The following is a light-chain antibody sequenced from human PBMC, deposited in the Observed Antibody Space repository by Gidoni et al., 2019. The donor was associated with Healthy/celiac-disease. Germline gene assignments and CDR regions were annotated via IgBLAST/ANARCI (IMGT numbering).Light chain of an antibody. Sequence: EIVLTQSPGTLSLSPGERATLSCRASQSVSSSYLAWYQQKPGQAPRLLIYGASSRATGIPDRFSGSGSGTDFTLTISRLEPEDFAVYYCQQYGSSPYPFXQXTKLEIK. CDR2: GAS. CDR1: QSVSSSY. CDR3: QQYGSSPYP. J-gene: IGKJ2*01. V-gene: IGKV3-20*01.